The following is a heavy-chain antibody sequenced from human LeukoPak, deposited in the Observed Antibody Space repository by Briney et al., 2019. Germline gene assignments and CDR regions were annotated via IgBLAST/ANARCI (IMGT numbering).Heavy chain of an antibody. J-gene: IGHJ6*03. CDR1: GYTFTSYA. D-gene: IGHD6-13*01. Sequence: GASVKVSCKASGYTFTSYAMNWVRQAPGQGLEWMGGIIPIFGTANYAQKFQGRVTITADESTSTAYMELSSLRSEDTAVYYCEVYSSGWYGFYYYYYMDVWGKGTTVTISS. CDR2: IIPIFGTA. CDR3: EVYSSGWYGFYYYYYMDV. V-gene: IGHV1-69*13.